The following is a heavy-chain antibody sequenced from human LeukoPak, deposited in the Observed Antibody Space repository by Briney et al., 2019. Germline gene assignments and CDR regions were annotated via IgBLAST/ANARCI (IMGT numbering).Heavy chain of an antibody. CDR1: GFIFSSYS. Sequence: PGGSLRLSCAASGFIFSSYSMNWVRQAPGKGLEWVSSTSGSGDSTHYADSVKGRLTISRDNSKNTLYLQMNSLRAEDTAVYYCARDGGYSSGWYGNWFDPWGQGTLVTVSS. V-gene: IGHV3-23*01. CDR3: ARDGGYSSGWYGNWFDP. J-gene: IGHJ5*02. D-gene: IGHD6-19*01. CDR2: TSGSGDST.